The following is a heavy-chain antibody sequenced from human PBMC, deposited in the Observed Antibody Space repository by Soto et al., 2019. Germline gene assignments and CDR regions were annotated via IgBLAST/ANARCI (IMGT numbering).Heavy chain of an antibody. CDR1: GFTFRSFT. J-gene: IGHJ5*02. D-gene: IGHD6-13*01. CDR3: TGDASRDSSARGWFDP. Sequence: GGSLRLSCAASGFTFRSFTMNWVRQAPGKGLEWVSTISSNSAYIYYTDALRGRFTISRENAKNSLHLQMNSLRAEDTAVYYCTGDASRDSSARGWFDPWGPGTLVTVSS. V-gene: IGHV3-21*01. CDR2: ISSNSAYI.